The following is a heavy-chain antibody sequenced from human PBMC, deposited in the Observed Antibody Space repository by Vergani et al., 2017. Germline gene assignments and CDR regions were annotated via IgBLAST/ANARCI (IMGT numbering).Heavy chain of an antibody. CDR1: GFTFSSYD. V-gene: IGHV3-13*04. D-gene: IGHD2-15*01. CDR2: IGTAGDT. J-gene: IGHJ6*02. Sequence: EVQLVESGGGLVQPGGSLRLSCAASGFTFSSYDMHWVRQATGKGLEWVSAIGTAGDTYYPGSVKGRFTISRENAKNSLYLQMNSLRAGDTAVYYCARGSGGTYYYGMDVWGQGTTVTVSS. CDR3: ARGSGGTYYYGMDV.